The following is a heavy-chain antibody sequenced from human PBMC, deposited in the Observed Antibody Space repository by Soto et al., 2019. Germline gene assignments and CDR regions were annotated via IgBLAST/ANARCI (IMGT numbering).Heavy chain of an antibody. CDR3: AKGKGTLVRHYGLAV. Sequence: GGSLRLSCAASGVTFNSYAMSWVRQAPGKGLEWVSAISGSGGSTYYADSVKGRFTISRDNSKNTLYLQMNSLRAEDTAVYYCAKGKGTLVRHYGLAVRGQGTTVTVSS. CDR2: ISGSGGST. J-gene: IGHJ6*02. D-gene: IGHD6-6*01. V-gene: IGHV3-23*01. CDR1: GVTFNSYA.